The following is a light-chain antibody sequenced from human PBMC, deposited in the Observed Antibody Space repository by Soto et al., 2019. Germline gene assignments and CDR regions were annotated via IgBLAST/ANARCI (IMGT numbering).Light chain of an antibody. V-gene: IGKV3-20*01. Sequence: EFVLTQSPGTLSLSPGERATLSCRASQTVRNNYLAWYQQKPGQAPRLLIYDASSRATGIPARFSGSGSGTEFTLTISSLQPDDFATYYCQQYNSYSPITFGQGTRLEIK. CDR2: DAS. CDR3: QQYNSYSPIT. J-gene: IGKJ5*01. CDR1: QTVRNNY.